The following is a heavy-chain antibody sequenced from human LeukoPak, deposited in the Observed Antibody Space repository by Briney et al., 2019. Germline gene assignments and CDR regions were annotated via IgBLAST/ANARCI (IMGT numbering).Heavy chain of an antibody. D-gene: IGHD2-2*01. CDR1: GFTFSSYA. CDR3: ARDDRHIVVVPAAIDY. J-gene: IGHJ4*02. V-gene: IGHV3-30-3*01. CDR2: ISYDGSNK. Sequence: PGRSLRLSCAASGFTFSSYAMHWVRQAPGKGLEWVAVISYDGSNKYYADSVKGRFTISRDNSKNTLYLQMNSLRAEDTAVYYCARDDRHIVVVPAAIDYWGQGTLVTVSS.